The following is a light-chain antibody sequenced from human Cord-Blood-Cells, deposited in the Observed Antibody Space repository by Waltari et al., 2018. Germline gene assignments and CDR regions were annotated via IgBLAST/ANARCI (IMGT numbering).Light chain of an antibody. CDR1: QSVSSN. CDR2: GAS. V-gene: IGKV3-15*01. CDR3: QQYNNWPLT. J-gene: IGKJ4*01. Sequence: EIVMTQSPATLSVSPGVRATLSCRASQSVSSNLAWYQQRPGQAPRLLIYGASTRATGIPARFSGSGSGTEVTLTISSLQSEDFAVYYCQQYNNWPLTFGGGTKVEIK.